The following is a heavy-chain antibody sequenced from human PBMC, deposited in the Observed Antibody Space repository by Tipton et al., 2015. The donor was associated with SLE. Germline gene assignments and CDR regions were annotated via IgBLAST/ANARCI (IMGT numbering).Heavy chain of an antibody. Sequence: LRLSCAASGFTFSDYYMSWIRQPPGKGLEWIGYTYYSGSTNYNPSLKSRVTISVDTSKNQFSLKLSSVTAADTAVYYCARHARYSYGYFDYWGQGTLVTVSS. J-gene: IGHJ4*02. CDR3: ARHARYSYGYFDY. V-gene: IGHV4-59*01. CDR2: TYYSGST. CDR1: GFTFSDYY. D-gene: IGHD5-18*01.